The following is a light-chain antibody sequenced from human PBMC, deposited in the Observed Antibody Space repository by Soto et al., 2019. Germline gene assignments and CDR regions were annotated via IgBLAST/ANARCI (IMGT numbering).Light chain of an antibody. CDR2: EVS. V-gene: IGLV2-8*01. CDR3: SAYAGSNLKVV. CDR1: SSDVGGYNY. J-gene: IGLJ2*01. Sequence: QSALTQPPSASGSPGQSVTISCTGTSSDVGGYNYVSWYQQHPGKAPKLMIYEVSKRPSGVPDRFSGSKSGNTASLTVSGLQAEDEADSCSSAYAGSNLKVVFRAGTTLTVL.